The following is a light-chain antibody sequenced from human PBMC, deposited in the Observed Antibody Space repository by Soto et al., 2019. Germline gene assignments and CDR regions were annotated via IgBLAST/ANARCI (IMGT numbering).Light chain of an antibody. Sequence: QSVLTQPPSASGTPGQRVTISCSGGSSNIGSKTVNWYQQLPGTAPKLLMYTNNQRPSGVPDRFSGSKSGASASLAISGLQSEDEAEYYCAAWDDSLKGWVFGGGTQLTVL. J-gene: IGLJ3*02. CDR3: AAWDDSLKGWV. V-gene: IGLV1-44*01. CDR1: SSNIGSKT. CDR2: TNN.